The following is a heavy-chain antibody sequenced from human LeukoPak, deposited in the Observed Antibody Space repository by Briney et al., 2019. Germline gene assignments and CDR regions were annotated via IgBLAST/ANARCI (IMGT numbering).Heavy chain of an antibody. CDR3: ARVSHPPGGYYDSSGYLDI. J-gene: IGHJ3*02. CDR1: GFTFSDYY. CDR2: ISSSGSTV. Sequence: GGSLRLSCAASGFTFSDYYMSWIRQAPGKGLEWVSYISSSGSTVYYADSVKGRFTISRDNAKNSLYLQMNSLRAEDTAVYYCARVSHPPGGYYDSSGYLDIWGQGTTVTVSS. D-gene: IGHD3-22*01. V-gene: IGHV3-11*01.